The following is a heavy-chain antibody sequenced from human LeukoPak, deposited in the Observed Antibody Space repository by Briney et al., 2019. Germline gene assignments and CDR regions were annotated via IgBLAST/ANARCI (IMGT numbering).Heavy chain of an antibody. J-gene: IGHJ5*02. D-gene: IGHD6-25*01. V-gene: IGHV4-4*09. Sequence: SETLSLTCTVSGASITTYYWTWIRQPPGKGLEWIGYIFSRGTTNYNPSLSSRVTISMDTSKNQVSLKLSSVTAADTAVYYCARKLSGWFDPWGQGTLVTVSS. CDR1: GASITTYY. CDR3: ARKLSGWFDP. CDR2: IFSRGTT.